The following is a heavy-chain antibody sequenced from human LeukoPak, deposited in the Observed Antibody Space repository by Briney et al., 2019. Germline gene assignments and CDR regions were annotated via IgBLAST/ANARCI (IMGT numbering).Heavy chain of an antibody. Sequence: GGSLRLSCAVSGITLSNYGMSWVRQAPGKGLQWVAGISGSGGGTSYADSVKGRFTISRGNPKNTLYLQMNSLRAEDTAVYFCAKRGVVIRVILVGFHKEAYYFDSWGQGALVTVSS. CDR1: GITLSNYG. CDR3: AKRGVVIRVILVGFHKEAYYFDS. J-gene: IGHJ4*02. V-gene: IGHV3-23*01. D-gene: IGHD3-22*01. CDR2: ISGSGGGT.